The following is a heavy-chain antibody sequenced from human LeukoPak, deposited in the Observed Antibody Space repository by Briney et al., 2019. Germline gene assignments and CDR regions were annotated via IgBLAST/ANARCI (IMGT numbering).Heavy chain of an antibody. CDR2: IYYSGST. D-gene: IGHD6-19*01. CDR3: ARHVYGNSWFDY. CDR1: GGSISSSTYC. J-gene: IGHJ4*02. Sequence: PSETLSLTCTVSGGSISSSTYCWGWIRQPPGKGLEWIGSIYYSGSTYYNPSLKSRVSISVDTSTNQVSLKLSSVTAADTAVYYCARHVYGNSWFDYWGQGTLVTVSS. V-gene: IGHV4-39*01.